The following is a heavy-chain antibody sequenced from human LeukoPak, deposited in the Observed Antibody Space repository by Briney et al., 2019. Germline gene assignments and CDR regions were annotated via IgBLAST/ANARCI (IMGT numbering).Heavy chain of an antibody. J-gene: IGHJ4*02. V-gene: IGHV3-9*01. CDR2: TSWNSGSI. Sequence: GGSPRLSCAASGFTFDDSAMHWVRQAPGKGLEWVSGTSWNSGSIGYADSVKGRFTISRDNAKNSLYLQMNSLRAEDTALYYCAKAGLYYDFWSGSVLWGQGTLVTVSS. CDR3: AKAGLYYDFWSGSVL. D-gene: IGHD3-3*01. CDR1: GFTFDDSA.